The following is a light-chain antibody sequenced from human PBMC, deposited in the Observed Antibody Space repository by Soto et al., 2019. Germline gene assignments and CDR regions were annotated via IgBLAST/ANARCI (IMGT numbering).Light chain of an antibody. J-gene: IGLJ1*01. CDR2: DVR. V-gene: IGLV2-14*01. CDR1: SSDVGGYNF. CDR3: SSYTRIPTYA. Sequence: QSALTQPASVSGSPGQSITISCTGTSSDVGGYNFVSWYQQHPGKAPKLMIYDVRNRPSGVSNRFSGSKSVNTASLTISGLQADDEADYYCSSYTRIPTYAFGTWTKVTV.